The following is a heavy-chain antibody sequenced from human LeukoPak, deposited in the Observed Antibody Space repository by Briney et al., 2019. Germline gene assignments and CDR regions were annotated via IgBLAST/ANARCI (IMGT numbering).Heavy chain of an antibody. CDR2: INPNSGGT. V-gene: IGHV1-2*02. Sequence: ASLKVSCKASGYTHTCYKNHRVRHAPGQGLEWIGWINPNSGGTNYAQKFQGRVTMIRDTSISTAYMELSRLRSDDTAVYYCARDPENYYYYYYMDVWGKGTTVTVSS. CDR1: GYTHTCYK. J-gene: IGHJ6*03. CDR3: ARDPENYYYYYYMDV.